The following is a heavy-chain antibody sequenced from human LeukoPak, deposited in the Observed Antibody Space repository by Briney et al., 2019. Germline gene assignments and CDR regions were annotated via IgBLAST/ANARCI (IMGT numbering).Heavy chain of an antibody. V-gene: IGHV1-46*01. Sequence: ASVKVSCTASGYSFTSNYIHWVRQAPGQGLEWMGMIYPRDGSTSYAQKFQGRVTVTRDTSTSTVHMELSGLRSEDTAVYYCARDQEGFDYWGQGTLVTVSS. J-gene: IGHJ4*02. CDR2: IYPRDGST. CDR3: ARDQEGFDY. CDR1: GYSFTSNY.